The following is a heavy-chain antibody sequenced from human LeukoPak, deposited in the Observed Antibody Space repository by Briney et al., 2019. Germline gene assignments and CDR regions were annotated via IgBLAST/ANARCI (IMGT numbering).Heavy chain of an antibody. J-gene: IGHJ5*02. V-gene: IGHV1-18*01. CDR3: ARSIAVVGKNWFDP. CDR2: ISAYNGNT. Sequence: ASVKVSCKASGYTFTSYGISWVRQAPGQGLEWMGWISAYNGNTNYAQKLQGRVTMTTDTSTSTAYMELRSLRSDDTAVYYCARSIAVVGKNWFDPWGQGTLVTVSS. D-gene: IGHD6-19*01. CDR1: GYTFTSYG.